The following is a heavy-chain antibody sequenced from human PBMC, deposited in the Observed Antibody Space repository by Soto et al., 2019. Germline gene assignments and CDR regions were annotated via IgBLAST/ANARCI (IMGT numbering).Heavy chain of an antibody. V-gene: IGHV3-33*01. CDR1: GFTFSSYG. CDR3: ARDQTDSGGSSHS. CDR2: IWNDGSNE. J-gene: IGHJ4*02. Sequence: PGGSLRLSCEASGFTFSSYGIHWVRQAPGKELEWVAIIWNDGSNEYYADSVKGRFTISRDNSKNTVYLQVSNLRVEDTAVYFCARDQTDSGGSSHSSGPGTLVTVSS. D-gene: IGHD3-22*01.